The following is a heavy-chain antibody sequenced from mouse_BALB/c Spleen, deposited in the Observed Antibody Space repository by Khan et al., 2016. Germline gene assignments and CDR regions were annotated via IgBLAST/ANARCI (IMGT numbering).Heavy chain of an antibody. CDR3: ARSKKIVDTYFDY. CDR1: GYTFTSYW. Sequence: QVQLQQSGAELVKAGASVKMSCKASGYTFTSYWMHWVKQRLGQGLEWFAETNPTNGRTYFNEKFKTKASLTVDKSSSTAYMLLSGPTCEDSAVYNCARSKKIVDTYFDYWGQGTTLTVSS. J-gene: IGHJ2*01. V-gene: IGHV1S81*02. CDR2: TNPTNGRT. D-gene: IGHD1-1*01.